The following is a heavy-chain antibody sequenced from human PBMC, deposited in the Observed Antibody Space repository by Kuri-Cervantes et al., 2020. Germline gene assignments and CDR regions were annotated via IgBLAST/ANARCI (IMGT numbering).Heavy chain of an antibody. CDR1: GFTFSSYA. Sequence: GGSLRLSCAASGFTFSSYAMSWVRQAPGKGLEWVSAISGSGGSTYYADSVKGRFTISRDNSKNTLYLQMNSLRAEDTAVYYCASNSDCSGGSCYSGYYYYGMDVWGQGTTVTVSS. CDR3: ASNSDCSGGSCYSGYYYYGMDV. CDR2: ISGSGGST. V-gene: IGHV3-23*01. J-gene: IGHJ6*02. D-gene: IGHD2-15*01.